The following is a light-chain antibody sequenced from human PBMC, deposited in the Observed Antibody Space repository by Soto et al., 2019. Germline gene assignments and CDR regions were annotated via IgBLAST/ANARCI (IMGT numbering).Light chain of an antibody. CDR2: EVS. J-gene: IGLJ1*01. CDR3: CSYAGSTTYV. CDR1: SSDIGGYNF. V-gene: IGLV2-23*02. Sequence: QSALTQPASVSGSPGQSITISCTGTSSDIGGYNFVSWYQQHPGKAPKLIIYEVSGRPSGVSNRFSGSKSGNTASLTISGLQAEDEADYYCCSYAGSTTYVFGTGTKVTVL.